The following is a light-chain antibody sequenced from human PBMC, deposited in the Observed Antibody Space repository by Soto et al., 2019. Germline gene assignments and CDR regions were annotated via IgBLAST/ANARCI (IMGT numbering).Light chain of an antibody. CDR2: SNN. Sequence: QLVLTQPPSASETPGQRVIMSCSGSSSNIRSHTVNWYQQLPGTAPKLLIYSNNQRPSGVPDRFSGSKSGTSASLAISGLQSEDEADYYCAAWDDSLNGVAFGGGTKLTVL. V-gene: IGLV1-44*01. J-gene: IGLJ3*02. CDR1: SSNIRSHT. CDR3: AAWDDSLNGVA.